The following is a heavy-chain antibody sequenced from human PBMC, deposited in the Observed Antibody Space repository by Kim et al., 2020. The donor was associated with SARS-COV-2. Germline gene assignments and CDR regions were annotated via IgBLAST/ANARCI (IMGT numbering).Heavy chain of an antibody. V-gene: IGHV3-30*07. Sequence: DSVKGRFTISRDNSKNTLYLQMSSLRAEDTAVYYCARASGYGGNLDYFDYWGQGTLVTVSS. CDR3: ARASGYGGNLDYFDY. D-gene: IGHD6-25*01. J-gene: IGHJ4*02.